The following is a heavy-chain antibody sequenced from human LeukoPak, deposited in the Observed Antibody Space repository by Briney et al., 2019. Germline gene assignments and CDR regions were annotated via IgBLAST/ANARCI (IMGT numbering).Heavy chain of an antibody. V-gene: IGHV4-59*01. J-gene: IGHJ4*02. CDR3: AREGQWLDYCDY. D-gene: IGHD6-19*01. Sequence: SETLSLTCTVSGGSISSYYWSWIRQPPGKGLEWIGYIYYSGSTNYNPSLKSRVTISVDTSKNQFSLKLSSVTAADTAVYYCAREGQWLDYCDYWGQGTLVTVSS. CDR2: IYYSGST. CDR1: GGSISSYY.